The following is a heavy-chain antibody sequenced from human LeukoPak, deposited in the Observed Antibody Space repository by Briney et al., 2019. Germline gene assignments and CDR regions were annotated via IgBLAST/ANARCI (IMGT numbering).Heavy chain of an antibody. CDR2: IYTSGST. CDR3: ARDASGPYYYGMDV. Sequence: SQTLSLTCTVSGGSISSGNYYWSWIRQPAGKGLEWIGRIYTSGSTNYNPSLKSRVTISVDTSKNQFSLKLSSVTAADTAVYYCARDASGPYYYGMDVWGQGTTVTVSS. D-gene: IGHD6-19*01. CDR1: GGSISSGNYY. V-gene: IGHV4-61*02. J-gene: IGHJ6*02.